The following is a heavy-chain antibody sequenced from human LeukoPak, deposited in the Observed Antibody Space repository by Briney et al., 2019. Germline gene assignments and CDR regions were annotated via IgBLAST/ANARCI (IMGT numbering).Heavy chain of an antibody. CDR1: GFTVSSNY. J-gene: IGHJ3*02. CDR2: IYSGGST. D-gene: IGHD2-15*01. Sequence: GGSLRLSCAASGFTVSSNYMSWVRQAPGKGLEWVSVIYSGGSTYYADSVKGRFPISRDNSKNTLYLQMNSLRAEDTAVYYCARDGAGYCSGGSCSAYCGGDCSGAFDIWGQGTMVTVSS. CDR3: ARDGAGYCSGGSCSAYCGGDCSGAFDI. V-gene: IGHV3-53*01.